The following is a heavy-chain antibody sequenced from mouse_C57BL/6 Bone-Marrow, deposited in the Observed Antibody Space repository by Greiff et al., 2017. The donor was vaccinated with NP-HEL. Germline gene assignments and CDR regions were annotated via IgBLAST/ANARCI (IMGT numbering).Heavy chain of an antibody. CDR3: ARDSNGGYYAMDY. CDR2: SRNKANDYTT. J-gene: IGHJ4*01. Sequence: EVKLVESGGGLVQSGRSLRLSCATSGFTFSDFYMEWVRQAPGKGLEWIAASRNKANDYTTEYSASVKGRFIVSRDTSQSILYLQMNAMRAEDTAIYYCARDSNGGYYAMDYWGQGTSVTVSS. CDR1: GFTFSDFY. V-gene: IGHV7-1*01.